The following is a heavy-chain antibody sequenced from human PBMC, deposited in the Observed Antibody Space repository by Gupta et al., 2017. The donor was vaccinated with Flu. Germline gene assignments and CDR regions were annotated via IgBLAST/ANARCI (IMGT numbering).Heavy chain of an antibody. CDR1: GGSISSSSYY. Sequence: QLQLQESGPGLVKPSETLSLTCTVSGGSISSSSYYWGWIRQPPGKGLEWIGSIYYSGSTYYNPSLKSRVTISVDTSKNQFSLKLSSVTAADTAVYYCARRVGTGGGIDYWGQGTLVTVSS. CDR3: ARRVGTGGGIDY. CDR2: IYYSGST. D-gene: IGHD6-13*01. V-gene: IGHV4-39*01. J-gene: IGHJ4*02.